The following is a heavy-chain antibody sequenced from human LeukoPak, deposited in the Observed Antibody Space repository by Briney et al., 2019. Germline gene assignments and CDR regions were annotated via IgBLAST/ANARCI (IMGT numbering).Heavy chain of an antibody. CDR1: GFTFSSYS. D-gene: IGHD3-10*01. Sequence: GGSLRLSCAASGFTFSSYSMNWVRQAPGKGLEWVSYISSSSSTIYYADSVKGRFTISRDNATNSLYLQMNSLRAEDTAVYYCARDQHYYNSGSYYIGLDYWGQGTLVTVSS. CDR2: ISSSSSTI. CDR3: ARDQHYYNSGSYYIGLDY. J-gene: IGHJ4*02. V-gene: IGHV3-48*01.